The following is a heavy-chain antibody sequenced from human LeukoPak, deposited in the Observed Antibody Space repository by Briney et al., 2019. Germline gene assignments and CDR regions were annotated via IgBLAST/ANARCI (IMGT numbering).Heavy chain of an antibody. CDR1: GGSISSYY. Sequence: SETLSLTCTVSGGSISSYYWSWIRQPPGKGLEWIGYIYYSGNTNYNRSLKSRVTISVDTSRNQFSLKLSSLTAADTAVYYCARAPGDTSSCSPYHFDYWGQGTLVTVSS. D-gene: IGHD6-13*01. V-gene: IGHV4-59*01. CDR2: IYYSGNT. CDR3: ARAPGDTSSCSPYHFDY. J-gene: IGHJ4*02.